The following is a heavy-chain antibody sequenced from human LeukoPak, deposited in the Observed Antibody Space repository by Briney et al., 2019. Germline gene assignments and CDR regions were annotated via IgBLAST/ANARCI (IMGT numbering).Heavy chain of an antibody. CDR3: ARTRQQLAHDVFDI. V-gene: IGHV4-39*01. D-gene: IGHD6-13*01. CDR2: IYYSGST. J-gene: IGHJ3*02. CDR1: GGSISSYY. Sequence: KSSETMSLTCTVSGGSISSYYWSWIRQPPGKGLEWIGSIYYSGSTYYNPSLKSRVTISVDTSKNQFSLKLSSVTAADTAVYYCARTRQQLAHDVFDIWGQGTMVTVSS.